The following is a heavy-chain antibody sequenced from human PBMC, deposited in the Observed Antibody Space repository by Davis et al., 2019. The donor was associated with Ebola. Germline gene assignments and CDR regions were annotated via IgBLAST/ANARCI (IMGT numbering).Heavy chain of an antibody. V-gene: IGHV3-30*18. Sequence: PGGSLRLSCAASGFTFSSYAMHWVRQAPGKGLEWVAVISYDGSNKYYADSVKGRFTISRDNSKNTLYLQMNSLRAEDTAVYYCAKFPYYYDSSGYYYPDYWGQGTLVTVSS. J-gene: IGHJ4*02. CDR2: ISYDGSNK. CDR3: AKFPYYYDSSGYYYPDY. CDR1: GFTFSSYA. D-gene: IGHD3-22*01.